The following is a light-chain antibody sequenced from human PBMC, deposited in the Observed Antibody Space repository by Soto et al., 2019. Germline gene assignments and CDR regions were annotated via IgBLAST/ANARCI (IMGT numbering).Light chain of an antibody. V-gene: IGLV2-14*01. Sequence: QLVLTQPASVSGSPGQSITISCTGTSSDVGGYNYVSWYQQHPGKAPKLMIYDVSNRPSGVSNRFSGSKSGNTASLTISGLQAEDEADYYCSSYTSSSTFAVFGGGTQLTVL. CDR3: SSYTSSSTFAV. CDR2: DVS. J-gene: IGLJ7*01. CDR1: SSDVGGYNY.